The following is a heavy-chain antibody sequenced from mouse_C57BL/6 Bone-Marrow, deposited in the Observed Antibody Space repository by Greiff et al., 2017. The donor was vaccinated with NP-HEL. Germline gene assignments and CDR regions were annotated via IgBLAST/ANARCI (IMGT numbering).Heavy chain of an antibody. CDR1: GFTFSSYA. V-gene: IGHV5-4*01. Sequence: EVHLVESGGGLVKPGGSLKLSCAASGFTFSSYAMSWVRQTPEKRLEWVATISDGGSYTYYPDNVKGRFTISRDNAKNNLYLQMSHLKSEDTAMYYCAREFITTVVEAYWGQGTLVTVSA. D-gene: IGHD1-1*01. CDR2: ISDGGSYT. J-gene: IGHJ3*01. CDR3: AREFITTVVEAY.